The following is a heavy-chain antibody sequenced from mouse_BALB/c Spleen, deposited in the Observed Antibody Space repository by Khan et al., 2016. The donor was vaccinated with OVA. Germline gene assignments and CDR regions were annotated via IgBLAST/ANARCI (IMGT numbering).Heavy chain of an antibody. CDR1: GYAFSSYW. J-gene: IGHJ3*01. CDR2: IYPGDGDT. D-gene: IGHD3-3*01. CDR3: ARERAHCGRAWFAY. Sequence: QVQLQQSGAELVRPGSSVKISCKASGYAFSSYWMNWVKQRPGQGLEWIGQIYPGDGDTNYNGTFKGKATLTADKSSSTVFMQLSSLTSEDSAVNCCARERAHCGRAWFAYWGQGTLVTVSA. V-gene: IGHV1-80*01.